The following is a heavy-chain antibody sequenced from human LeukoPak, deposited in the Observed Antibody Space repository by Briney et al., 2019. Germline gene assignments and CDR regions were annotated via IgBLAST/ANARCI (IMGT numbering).Heavy chain of an antibody. CDR2: IYYSGST. J-gene: IGHJ3*02. D-gene: IGHD3-9*01. Sequence: PSQTLSLTCTVSGGSISSGSYYWSWIRQPPGKGLEWVGYIYYSGSTNYNPSLKSRVTISVDTSKNQFSLKLTSVTAADTAVYYCARDSPARYDIKVSDAFDIWGQGTMVTVSS. CDR3: ARDSPARYDIKVSDAFDI. CDR1: GGSISSGSYY. V-gene: IGHV4-61*01.